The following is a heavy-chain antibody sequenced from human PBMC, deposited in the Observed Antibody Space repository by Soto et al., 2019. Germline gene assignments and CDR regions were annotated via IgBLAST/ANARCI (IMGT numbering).Heavy chain of an antibody. Sequence: RASVKVSGKASGYTFTGYYMHWVRQAPGQGLEWMGWINPNSGGTNYAQKFQGWVTMTRDTSISTAYMELSRLRSDDTAVYYCARDRASDSSGYSLGYWGQGTLVTSPQ. CDR1: GYTFTGYY. V-gene: IGHV1-2*04. D-gene: IGHD3-22*01. CDR3: ARDRASDSSGYSLGY. J-gene: IGHJ4*02. CDR2: INPNSGGT.